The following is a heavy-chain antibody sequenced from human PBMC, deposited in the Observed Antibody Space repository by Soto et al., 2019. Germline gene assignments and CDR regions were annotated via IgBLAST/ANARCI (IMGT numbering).Heavy chain of an antibody. CDR3: ARQSYFDGAGYYLGWFDP. Sequence: DTLSLTCSVSGASMTSSIYYWAWIRQAPGKGLEWIGSLNYGGTTYHSPSLEGRVTMSVDTSKKEFSLNVISVTAADTAIYYCARQSYFDGAGYYLGWFDPWGQGTLVTVSS. CDR1: GASMTSSIYY. J-gene: IGHJ5*02. CDR2: LNYGGTT. V-gene: IGHV4-39*01. D-gene: IGHD3-22*01.